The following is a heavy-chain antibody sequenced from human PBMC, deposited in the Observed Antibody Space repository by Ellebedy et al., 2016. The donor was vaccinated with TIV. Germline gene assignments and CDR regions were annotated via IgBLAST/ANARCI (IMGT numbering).Heavy chain of an antibody. J-gene: IGHJ4*02. V-gene: IGHV4-59*01. CDR3: ARTFTETLGGLTTHWVLDY. Sequence: GSLRLSCTVSGVSISNNYWSWIRQPPGKGLEWIGYVSSGGRTNYSPSLQSRVPISVDTSRNQFSLKLKSVTAADTAVYYCARTFTETLGGLTTHWVLDYWGQGSLVTAS. D-gene: IGHD4-11*01. CDR1: GVSISNNY. CDR2: VSSGGRT.